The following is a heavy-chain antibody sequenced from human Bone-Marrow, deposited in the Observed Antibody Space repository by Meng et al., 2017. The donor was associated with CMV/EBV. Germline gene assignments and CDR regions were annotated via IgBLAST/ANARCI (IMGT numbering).Heavy chain of an antibody. CDR1: GFSFSDYY. Sequence: LKISCAASGFSFSDYYMSWIRQAPGKGPEWISYISNDGSTISYADSVKGRFTISRDNAKNPLYLETNSLRAKDTAVYYCARRTLIIETTKAWFDPWGQGTLVTVSS. V-gene: IGHV3-11*01. CDR2: ISNDGSTI. D-gene: IGHD1-14*01. J-gene: IGHJ5*02. CDR3: ARRTLIIETTKAWFDP.